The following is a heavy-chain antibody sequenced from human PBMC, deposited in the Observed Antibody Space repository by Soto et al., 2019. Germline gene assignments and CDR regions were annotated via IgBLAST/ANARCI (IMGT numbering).Heavy chain of an antibody. V-gene: IGHV1-69*02. J-gene: IGHJ4*02. Sequence: QVQLVQSGAEVKKPGSSVKVSCKASGGTFSSYTISWVRQAPGQGLEWMGRIIPILGIANYAQKFQGRVTITADKSTSTAYMELSSLRSEDTAVYYCASRAKYYYGSVNFDYWGQGTLVTVSS. CDR2: IIPILGIA. D-gene: IGHD3-10*01. CDR3: ASRAKYYYGSVNFDY. CDR1: GGTFSSYT.